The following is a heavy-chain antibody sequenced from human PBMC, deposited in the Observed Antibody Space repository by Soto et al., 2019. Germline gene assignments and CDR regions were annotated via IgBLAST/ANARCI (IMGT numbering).Heavy chain of an antibody. CDR3: AREDFYRFDY. CDR1: GFTFTSYW. Sequence: EVQLVESGGGLVQPGGSLRVSCAASGFTFTSYWMSWVRQAPGKGLEWVANIKEDGSAKYYLDSVKGRFTISRDNAKNSLYLQMSSLRAEDTAVYYCAREDFYRFDYGGQGNLVTVS. CDR2: IKEDGSAK. J-gene: IGHJ4*02. V-gene: IGHV3-7*01.